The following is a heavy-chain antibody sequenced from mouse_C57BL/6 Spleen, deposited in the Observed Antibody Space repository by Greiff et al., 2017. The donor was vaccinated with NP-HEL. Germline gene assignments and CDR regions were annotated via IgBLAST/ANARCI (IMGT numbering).Heavy chain of an antibody. CDR2: INPNNGGT. CDR3: ASIPTVVATGDDY. V-gene: IGHV1-26*01. CDR1: GYTFTDYY. D-gene: IGHD1-1*01. J-gene: IGHJ2*01. Sequence: EVQLQQSGPELVKPGASVKISCKASGYTFTDYYMNWVKQSHGKSLEWIGDINPNNGGTSYNQKFKGKATLTVDKSSSTAYMELRSLTSEDSAVYYCASIPTVVATGDDYWGQGTTLTVSS.